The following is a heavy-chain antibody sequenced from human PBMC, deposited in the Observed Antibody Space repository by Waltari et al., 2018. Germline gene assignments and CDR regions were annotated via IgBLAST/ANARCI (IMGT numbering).Heavy chain of an antibody. CDR1: GGTFSSYA. D-gene: IGHD4-17*01. J-gene: IGHJ6*03. V-gene: IGHV1-69*10. CDR2: IIPILGIA. Sequence: QVQLVQSGAEVKKPGSSVKVSCKSSGGTFSSYAISWVRQAPGTGLEWMGVIIPILGIANYAQKFQGRVTISAEKSTSTAYMELSSLRSEDTGVYYWACYTVTTAYYMDVWGKGTAVTVSS. CDR3: ACYTVTTAYYMDV.